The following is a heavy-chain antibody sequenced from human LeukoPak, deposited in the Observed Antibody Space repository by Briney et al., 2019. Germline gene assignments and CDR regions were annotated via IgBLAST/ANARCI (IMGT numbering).Heavy chain of an antibody. CDR1: GFTFSSYW. CDR2: VKQDGSEK. Sequence: GGSLRLSCAASGFTFSSYWMSWVRQATGKGLDWVDSVKQDGSEKHSVDSVRGRFTISRDNAKNSLYLQVNSLRAEDTAAYNCAGDFNWNLVNWGQGTLGSVSS. V-gene: IGHV3-7*01. D-gene: IGHD1-20*01. CDR3: AGDFNWNLVN. J-gene: IGHJ4*02.